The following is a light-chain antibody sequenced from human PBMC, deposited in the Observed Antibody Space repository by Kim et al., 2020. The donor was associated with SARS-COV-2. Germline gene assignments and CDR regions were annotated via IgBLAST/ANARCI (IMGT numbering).Light chain of an antibody. Sequence: DIQMTQSPSTLSASVGDRVTITCRASQSISSWLAWYQQKPEKAPKLLIYKASSLESGVPSRFSGSGSGTEFTLTISSLQPDDFATYYCQQYNSYLYTFGQGTKLE. CDR3: QQYNSYLYT. V-gene: IGKV1-5*03. J-gene: IGKJ2*01. CDR1: QSISSW. CDR2: KAS.